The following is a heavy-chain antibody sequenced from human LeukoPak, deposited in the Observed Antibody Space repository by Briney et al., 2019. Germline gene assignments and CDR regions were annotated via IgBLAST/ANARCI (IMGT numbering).Heavy chain of an antibody. CDR2: IYYSGST. V-gene: IGHV4-59*01. CDR1: GGSISSYY. CDR3: AREFSGTSIAARVFDS. Sequence: SETLSLTCTVSGGSISSYYWSWIRQPPGKGLEWIGYIYYSGSTNYNPSLKSRVTISVDTSKNQFSLKLSSVTAADTAIYYCAREFSGTSIAARVFDSWGQGTLVIVSS. D-gene: IGHD6-6*01. J-gene: IGHJ4*02.